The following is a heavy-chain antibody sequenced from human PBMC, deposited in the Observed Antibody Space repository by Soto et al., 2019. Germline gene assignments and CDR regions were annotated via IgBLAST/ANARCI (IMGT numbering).Heavy chain of an antibody. CDR2: LYHNGNT. V-gene: IGHV4-59*01. CDR1: AGSISSYY. D-gene: IGHD3-10*01. J-gene: IGHJ4*02. CDR3: ARELLGMGFFGS. Sequence: SESLSLPCTVSAGSISSYYWSWIWQPPGKGPEWMGYLYHNGNTNYNPYLKSRVTQSIDTSKNQFSLRLSSVTAADTAMYYCARELLGMGFFGSWDQGTLFAVCS.